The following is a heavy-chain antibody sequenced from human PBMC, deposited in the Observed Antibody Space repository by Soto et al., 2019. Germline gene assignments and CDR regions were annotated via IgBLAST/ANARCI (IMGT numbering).Heavy chain of an antibody. CDR2: ISGYNGNT. CDR3: ARDGSSSWPNFDY. D-gene: IGHD6-13*01. CDR1: GYTFSNYG. Sequence: QVQLVQSGAEVKKPGASVKVSCKASGYTFSNYGISWVRQAPGQGLEWMGWISGYNGNTHYAQKFQGRVTMTTDTPTSTAYMELRSLRSDDTAMCYCARDGSSSWPNFDYWGQGTLVTVSS. V-gene: IGHV1-18*01. J-gene: IGHJ4*02.